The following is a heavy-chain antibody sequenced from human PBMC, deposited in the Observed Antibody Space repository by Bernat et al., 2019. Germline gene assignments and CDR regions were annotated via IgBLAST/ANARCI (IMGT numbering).Heavy chain of an antibody. J-gene: IGHJ4*02. Sequence: QVQLVESGGGVVQPGRSLRLSCAASGFTFSSYGMHWVRQAPGKGLEWVAVIWYDGSNKYYADYVKGRFNISRDNSKNTLHLQMNSLRAGDTAVYYCARDSISQAADLDCWGQGTLVTVSS. V-gene: IGHV3-33*01. D-gene: IGHD6-13*01. CDR3: ARDSISQAADLDC. CDR2: IWYDGSNK. CDR1: GFTFSSYG.